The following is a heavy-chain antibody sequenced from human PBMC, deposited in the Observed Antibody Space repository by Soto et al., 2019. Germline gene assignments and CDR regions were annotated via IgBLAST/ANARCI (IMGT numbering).Heavy chain of an antibody. Sequence: SQTLSLTCAISGDSVSSNSAAWNWIRQSPSRGLEWLGRTYYRSKWYNDYAVSVKSRITINPDTSKNQFSLQLNSVTPEDTAVYYCARVGYYYGSGSYYKTRGGFDYWGQGTLVTVSS. CDR2: TYYRSKWYN. V-gene: IGHV6-1*01. CDR3: ARVGYYYGSGSYYKTRGGFDY. D-gene: IGHD3-10*01. J-gene: IGHJ4*02. CDR1: GDSVSSNSAA.